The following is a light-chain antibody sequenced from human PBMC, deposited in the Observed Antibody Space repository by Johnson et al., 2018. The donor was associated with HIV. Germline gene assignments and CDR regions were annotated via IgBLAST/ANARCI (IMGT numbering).Light chain of an antibody. CDR1: NSNIGKNY. V-gene: IGLV1-51*01. CDR3: GTWDSSLNAYV. J-gene: IGLJ1*01. CDR2: DNN. Sequence: QSVLTQPPSVSAAPGQKVTISCSGSNSNIGKNYVSWYQHLPGTAPKLLIYDNNKRPSGIPDRFSGSKSGTSATLGITGLQTGDEADYYCGTWDSSLNAYVFGAATKVAVL.